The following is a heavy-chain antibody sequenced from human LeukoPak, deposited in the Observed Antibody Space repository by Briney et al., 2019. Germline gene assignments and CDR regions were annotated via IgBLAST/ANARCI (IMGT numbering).Heavy chain of an antibody. J-gene: IGHJ4*02. CDR2: IRTTAEGAKYA. V-gene: IGHV3-48*02. D-gene: IGHD3-9*01. CDR1: GFTVSSYY. Sequence: PGGSLRLSCAASGFTVSSYYMTWVRQAPGKGLEWISNIRTTAEGAKYAYYADSVKGRVTISRDDGKNTLYLHMNSLRDDDTAVYYCATDQRYAFDYWGQGVLVTVSS. CDR3: ATDQRYAFDY.